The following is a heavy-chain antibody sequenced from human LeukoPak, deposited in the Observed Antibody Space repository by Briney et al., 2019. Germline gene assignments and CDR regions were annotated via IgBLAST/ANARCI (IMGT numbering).Heavy chain of an antibody. CDR2: INHSGST. CDR3: ARHLSEITFGGVIVTDAFDI. D-gene: IGHD3-16*02. Sequence: PSETLSLTCAVYGGSFSGCYWSWIRQPPGKGLEWIGEINHSGSTNYNPSLKSRVTISVDTSKNQFSLKLSSVTAADTAVYYCARHLSEITFGGVIVTDAFDIWGQGTMVTVSS. CDR1: GGSFSGCY. V-gene: IGHV4-34*01. J-gene: IGHJ3*02.